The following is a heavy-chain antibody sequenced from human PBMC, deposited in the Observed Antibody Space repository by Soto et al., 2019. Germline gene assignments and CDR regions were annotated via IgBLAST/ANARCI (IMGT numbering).Heavy chain of an antibody. J-gene: IGHJ6*02. CDR1: GFTCSSNW. CDR2: IKQDGSEK. CDR3: AREGAAGTFYYYYYGMDV. Sequence: GGSLRLSCAASGFTCSSNWMSWVRQAPGKGLEWVANIKQDGSEKYYVDSVKGRFTISRDNAKNSLYLQMNSLRAEDTAVYYCAREGAAGTFYYYYYGMDVWGQGTTVTVSS. V-gene: IGHV3-7*01. D-gene: IGHD6-13*01.